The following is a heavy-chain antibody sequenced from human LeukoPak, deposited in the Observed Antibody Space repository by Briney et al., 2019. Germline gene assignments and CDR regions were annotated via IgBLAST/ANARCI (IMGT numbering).Heavy chain of an antibody. Sequence: SQTLSLTCTVSGGSISSGVYYWSWIRQHPGKGLEWIGYIYYSGSTYYNPSLKSRVTISVDTSKNQFSLKLSSVTAADTAVYYCARENGDYYDSSGYYYTGYFDYWGQGTLVTVSS. CDR3: ARENGDYYDSSGYYYTGYFDY. D-gene: IGHD3-22*01. J-gene: IGHJ4*02. V-gene: IGHV4-31*03. CDR2: IYYSGST. CDR1: GGSISSGVYY.